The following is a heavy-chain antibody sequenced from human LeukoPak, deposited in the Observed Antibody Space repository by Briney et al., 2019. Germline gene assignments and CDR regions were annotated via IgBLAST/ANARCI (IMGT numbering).Heavy chain of an antibody. J-gene: IGHJ6*03. CDR2: IYYSGST. CDR1: GGSISSYQ. Sequence: SETLSLTCTVSGGSISSYQWSWIRQPPGKGLEWIGNIYYSGSTNYNPSLKSRVTISIDTSKNQFSLNLNSVTAADTAMYYCSRAPNYYYYYMDVWGKGPRSPSP. V-gene: IGHV4-59*01. CDR3: SRAPNYYYYYMDV.